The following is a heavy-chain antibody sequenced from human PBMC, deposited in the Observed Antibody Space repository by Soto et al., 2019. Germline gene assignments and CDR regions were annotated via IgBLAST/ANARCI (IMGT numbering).Heavy chain of an antibody. CDR2: IYYSGST. Sequence: QLQLQESGPGLVKPSETLSLTCTVSGGSISSSSYYWGWIRQPPGKGLEWIGSIYYSGSTYYNPSLKSRVTISVDTSKNQFSLKLSSVTAADTAVYYCARQTPEYYYDSSGYAFDYWGQGTLVTVSS. J-gene: IGHJ4*02. D-gene: IGHD3-22*01. CDR3: ARQTPEYYYDSSGYAFDY. V-gene: IGHV4-39*01. CDR1: GGSISSSSYY.